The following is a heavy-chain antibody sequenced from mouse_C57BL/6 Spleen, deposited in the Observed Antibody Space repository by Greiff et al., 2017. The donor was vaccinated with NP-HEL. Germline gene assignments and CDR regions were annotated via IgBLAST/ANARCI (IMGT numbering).Heavy chain of an antibody. CDR3: TTSFYYGSSYWYFDV. CDR1: GFNIKDYY. Sequence: VQLQQSGAELVRRGASVKLSCTASGFNIKDYYMHWVKQRPEQGLEWIGRIDPEDGDTEYAPKFQGKATMTADTSSNTAYLQLSSLTSEDTAVYYCTTSFYYGSSYWYFDVWGTGTTVTVSS. V-gene: IGHV14-1*01. J-gene: IGHJ1*03. D-gene: IGHD1-1*01. CDR2: IDPEDGDT.